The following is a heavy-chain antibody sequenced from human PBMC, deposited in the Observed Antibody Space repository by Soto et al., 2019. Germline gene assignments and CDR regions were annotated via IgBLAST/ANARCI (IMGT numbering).Heavy chain of an antibody. Sequence: KPSETLSLTCAVYGGSFSGYYGTWIRQPPGTGLEWIGEINHSGSTNYNPSLKSRVTISVDTSKNQFSLKLSSVTAADTAVYYCARIVGATINFAGYFDYWGQGTLVTISS. CDR2: INHSGST. V-gene: IGHV4-34*01. D-gene: IGHD1-26*01. CDR3: ARIVGATINFAGYFDY. J-gene: IGHJ4*02. CDR1: GGSFSGYY.